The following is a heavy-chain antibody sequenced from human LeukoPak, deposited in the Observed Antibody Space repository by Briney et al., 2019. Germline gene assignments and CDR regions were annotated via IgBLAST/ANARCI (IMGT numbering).Heavy chain of an antibody. CDR2: ISYDGSNK. V-gene: IGHV3-30*18. J-gene: IGHJ4*02. Sequence: GGSLRLSCAASGFTFSSYGMHWVRQAPGKGLEWVAVISYDGSNKYYADSVKGRFTISRDNSKNTLYLQMNSLRAEDTAVYYCAKDVWFGELFLNYSDYWGQGTLVTVSS. D-gene: IGHD3-10*01. CDR1: GFTFSSYG. CDR3: AKDVWFGELFLNYSDY.